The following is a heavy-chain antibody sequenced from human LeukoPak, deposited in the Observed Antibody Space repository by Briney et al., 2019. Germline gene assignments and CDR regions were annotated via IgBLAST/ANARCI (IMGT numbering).Heavy chain of an antibody. D-gene: IGHD3-3*01. CDR3: AKDGSERSYYDFWSGYKGYYFDY. J-gene: IGHJ4*02. CDR2: IRYDGSNK. Sequence: PGGSLRLSCAASGFTLSSYAMHWIRKAPGKGLEWVAFIRYDGSNKYNADSVKGRFTISRDNSKNTLYLQMNSLIAEDTAVYYCAKDGSERSYYDFWSGYKGYYFDYWGQGTLVTVSS. CDR1: GFTLSSYA. V-gene: IGHV3-30*02.